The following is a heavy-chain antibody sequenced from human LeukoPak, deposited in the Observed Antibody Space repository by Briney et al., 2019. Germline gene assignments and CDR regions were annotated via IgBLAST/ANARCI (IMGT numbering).Heavy chain of an antibody. CDR3: ARVLGSRSQYYFDY. V-gene: IGHV1-18*04. D-gene: IGHD7-27*01. Sequence: GASVKVSCKASGCTFTSYGISWVRQAPGQGLEWMGWISAYNGNTNYAQKLQGRVTMTTDTSTSTAYMELRSLRSDDTAVYYCARVLGSRSQYYFDYWGQGTLVTVSS. J-gene: IGHJ4*02. CDR2: ISAYNGNT. CDR1: GCTFTSYG.